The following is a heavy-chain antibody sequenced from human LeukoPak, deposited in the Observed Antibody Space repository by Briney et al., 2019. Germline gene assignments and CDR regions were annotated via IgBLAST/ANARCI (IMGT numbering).Heavy chain of an antibody. V-gene: IGHV1-46*01. CDR1: GYTFTSYY. Sequence: ASVKVPCKASGYTFTSYYMHWVRQAPGQGLEWMGIINPSGGSTSYAQKFQGRVTMTRDTSTSTVYMELSSLRSEDTAVYYCARALSGAKTYYYYMDVWGKGTTVTISS. J-gene: IGHJ6*03. CDR2: INPSGGST. CDR3: ARALSGAKTYYYYMDV. D-gene: IGHD3-10*01.